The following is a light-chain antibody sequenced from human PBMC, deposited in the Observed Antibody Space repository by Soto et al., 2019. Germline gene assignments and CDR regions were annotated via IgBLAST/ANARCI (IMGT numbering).Light chain of an antibody. V-gene: IGLV2-11*01. CDR3: CSFPGSYTRV. J-gene: IGLJ1*01. CDR1: SSDVGGYNF. Sequence: QSALTQPRSVSGSPGQSVTISCTGTSSDVGGYNFVSWYLQHPGKAPKLMIYDVTKRPSGLPVRFSGSKSGNTAYLTISGLQAEDEADYYCCSFPGSYTRVFGTGTKLTVL. CDR2: DVT.